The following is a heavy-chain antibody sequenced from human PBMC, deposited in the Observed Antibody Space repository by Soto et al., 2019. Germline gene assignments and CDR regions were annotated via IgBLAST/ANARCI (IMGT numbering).Heavy chain of an antibody. CDR1: GFSLTSSGVG. V-gene: IGHV2-5*02. D-gene: IGHD2-8*02. J-gene: IGHJ5*02. CDR3: AHRVPCTSYWDVGWFDP. CDR2: IYWDGDR. Sequence: QITLKESGPTLLEPTQTLTLTCSFSGFSLTSSGVGVGWLRQAPGKALECLGIIYWDGDRRYNPSLRQRLTITKXXSXNXXVLTTTYLEPVHTATSLCAHRVPCTSYWDVGWFDPWAQGTLVTVS.